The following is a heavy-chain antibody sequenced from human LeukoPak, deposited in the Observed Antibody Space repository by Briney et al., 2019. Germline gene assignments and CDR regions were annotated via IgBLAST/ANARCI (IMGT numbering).Heavy chain of an antibody. J-gene: IGHJ4*02. D-gene: IGHD6-19*01. CDR2: IYYSGTT. V-gene: IGHV4-59*01. CDR3: ARGAGWYNY. Sequence: SETLSLTCTVSGGSISSYYWSWIRQPPGKGLEWIGYIYYSGTTNYNPSLKSRVTISIDTSKKQFSLKVSSVTAADTAVYYCARGAGWYNYWGQGTLVTVSS. CDR1: GGSISSYY.